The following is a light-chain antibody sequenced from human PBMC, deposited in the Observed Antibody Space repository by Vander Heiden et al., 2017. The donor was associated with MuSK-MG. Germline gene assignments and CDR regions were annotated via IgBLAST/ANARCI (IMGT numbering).Light chain of an antibody. CDR1: QSVRRTN. CDR2: GTS. V-gene: IGKV3-20*01. J-gene: IGKJ3*01. CDR3: QHYGKQPPIFT. Sequence: IVLTQSPGTLSLSPGERATLSCRTSQSVRRTNMSWYHQKPGQAPRLLIYGTSTRAAGIPDRFSGSGSATDFTLTIWRRELEDFGVYYCQHYGKQPPIFTFGPGTTVDVK.